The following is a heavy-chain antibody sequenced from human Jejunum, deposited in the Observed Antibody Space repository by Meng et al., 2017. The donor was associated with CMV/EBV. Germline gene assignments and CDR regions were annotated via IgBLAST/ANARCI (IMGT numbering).Heavy chain of an antibody. D-gene: IGHD6-13*01. V-gene: IGHV3-21*01. CDR1: GFAFNDYT. CDR3: AREGYQRWFDP. Sequence: CAASGFAFNDYTMTWVRLAPGKGLEWVSSISSSNTYIYYADSVESRFTISRNNAKNSLYLQMNSLKADDTAVYYCAREGYQRWFDPWGQGTLVTVSS. CDR2: ISSSNTYI. J-gene: IGHJ5*02.